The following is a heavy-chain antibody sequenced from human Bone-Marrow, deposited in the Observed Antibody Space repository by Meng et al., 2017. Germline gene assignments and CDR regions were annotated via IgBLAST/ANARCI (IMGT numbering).Heavy chain of an antibody. CDR1: GFSFGAYY. J-gene: IGHJ5*02. Sequence: GGSLRLSCAASGFSFGAYYMSWIRQAPGKGLGWVSYISGSGSAMYYADSVKGRFTMSRDNAKNSLYLQMNSLRAEDTAVYYCARDPRNKGFDPWGQGTLVTVSS. V-gene: IGHV3-11*04. D-gene: IGHD2/OR15-2a*01. CDR2: ISGSGSAM. CDR3: ARDPRNKGFDP.